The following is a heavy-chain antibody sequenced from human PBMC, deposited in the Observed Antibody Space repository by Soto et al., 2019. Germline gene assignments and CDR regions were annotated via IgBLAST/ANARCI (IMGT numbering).Heavy chain of an antibody. CDR1: GYTFTDYY. J-gene: IGHJ4*02. Sequence: QVQLVQSGAEVRKPGASVKVSCKTSGYTFTDYYIQWVRQAPGQGLEWVGWMNPNSGDTNYAQKFRGWVSMTRDTSMSTAYMELSRLKYGDTAVYFFVTLPGSGSYRLTYWGQGTLVTVSS. V-gene: IGHV1-2*04. D-gene: IGHD3-22*01. CDR3: VTLPGSGSYRLTY. CDR2: MNPNSGDT.